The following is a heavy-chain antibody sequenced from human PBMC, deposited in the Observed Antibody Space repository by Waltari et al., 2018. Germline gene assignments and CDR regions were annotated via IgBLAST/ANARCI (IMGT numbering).Heavy chain of an antibody. J-gene: IGHJ2*01. Sequence: EVQLVESGGGLIQPGGSLRLSCAASGFTVSSNYMSWVRQAPGKGLEWVSVIYSGGSTYYADSVKGRVAISRDTSTNTLYLQMNSLRAEDTAVYYCGSGSAWYGYFDLWGRGTLVTVSS. CDR2: IYSGGST. CDR1: GFTVSSNY. V-gene: IGHV3-53*01. CDR3: GSGSAWYGYFDL. D-gene: IGHD6-19*01.